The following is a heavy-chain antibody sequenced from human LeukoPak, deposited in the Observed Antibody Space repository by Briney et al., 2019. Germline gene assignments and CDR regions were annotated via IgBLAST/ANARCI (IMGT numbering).Heavy chain of an antibody. J-gene: IGHJ4*02. CDR1: GFTLSIYE. CDR2: IGGHVHST. CDR3: ANHRTPDRYHWNYFDY. D-gene: IGHD1-20*01. V-gene: IGHV3-23*01. Sequence: GGSLRLSCAASGFTLSIYEINWVRQAPGTGLEWVSSIGGHVHSTYYADSVIGRFTVSRDDSKNTLYLQMNSLRADDTAIYYCANHRTPDRYHWNYFDYWGQGTLVTVSS.